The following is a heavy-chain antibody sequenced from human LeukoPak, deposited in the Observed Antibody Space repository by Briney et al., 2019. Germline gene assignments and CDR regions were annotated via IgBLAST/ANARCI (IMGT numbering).Heavy chain of an antibody. CDR3: AKDVRYCSSSSCYSPHYYYYYMDV. D-gene: IGHD2-2*01. CDR1: GFTFSSYG. V-gene: IGHV3-30*02. CDR2: IRYDGSNK. J-gene: IGHJ6*03. Sequence: PGGSLRLSCAASGFTFSSYGMHWVRQAPGKGLDCVAFIRYDGSNKYYADSVKGRFTISRDNSKNTLYLQINSLRAEDTAVYYCAKDVRYCSSSSCYSPHYYYYYMDVWGKGTTVTVSS.